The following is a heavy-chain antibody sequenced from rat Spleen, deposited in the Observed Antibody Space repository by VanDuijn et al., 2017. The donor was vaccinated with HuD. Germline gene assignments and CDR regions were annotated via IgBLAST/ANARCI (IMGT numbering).Heavy chain of an antibody. CDR3: ARAGYLRDWYFDF. V-gene: IGHV5-29*01. J-gene: IGHJ1*01. CDR1: GFTFTDFY. Sequence: EVQLVESDGGLVQPGRSLKLSCAASGFTFTDFYMAWVRQATTKGLEWVATISYDGSGTYYRDSVKGRFSISRDDAKSTLYLQMDSLRSEDTATYHCARAGYLRDWYFDFWGPGAMVTVSS. CDR2: ISYDGSGT. D-gene: IGHD2-2*01.